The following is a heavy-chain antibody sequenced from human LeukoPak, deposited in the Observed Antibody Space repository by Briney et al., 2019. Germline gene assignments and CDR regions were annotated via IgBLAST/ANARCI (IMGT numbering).Heavy chain of an antibody. Sequence: GGSLRLSCAASGFTSSSYALNWVRQAPGKGLEWVATVSGSGDRMYHADSVKGRFTISRDNSKNTIYLQMNSLRAGDTALYYCAKAAAAPGFDFWGPGTLVTVSS. V-gene: IGHV3-23*01. CDR1: GFTSSSYA. CDR2: VSGSGDRM. D-gene: IGHD6-13*01. CDR3: AKAAAAPGFDF. J-gene: IGHJ4*02.